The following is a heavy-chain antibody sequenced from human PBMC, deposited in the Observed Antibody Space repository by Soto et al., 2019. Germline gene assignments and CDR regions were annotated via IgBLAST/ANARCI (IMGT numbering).Heavy chain of an antibody. CDR2: IYYSGST. D-gene: IGHD5-18*01. J-gene: IGHJ4*02. V-gene: IGHV4-59*01. CDR1: GGSISSYY. CDR3: ARSLSYGPRGCFDY. Sequence: QVQLQESGPGLVKPSETLSLTCTVSGGSISSYYWSWIRQPPGKGLEWIGYIYYSGSTNYNPPLKSRVTISVDTSKNQFSLKLSSVTAADTAVYYCARSLSYGPRGCFDYWGQGTLVTVSS.